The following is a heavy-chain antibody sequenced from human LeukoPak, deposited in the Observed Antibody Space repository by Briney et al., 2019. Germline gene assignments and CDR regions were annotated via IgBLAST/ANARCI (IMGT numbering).Heavy chain of an antibody. D-gene: IGHD3-10*01. CDR1: GFTFSDYY. J-gene: IGHJ4*02. CDR2: ISSSGSTI. Sequence: GESLRLSCAASGFTFSDYYMSWIRQAPGKGLEWVSYISSSGSTIYYADSVKGRFTISRDNAKNSLYLQMNSLRAEDTAVYYCARVMVRGVIFDYWGQGTLVTVSS. V-gene: IGHV3-11*01. CDR3: ARVMVRGVIFDY.